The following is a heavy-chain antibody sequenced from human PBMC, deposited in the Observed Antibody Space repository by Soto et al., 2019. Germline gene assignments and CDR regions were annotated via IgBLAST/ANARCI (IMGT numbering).Heavy chain of an antibody. V-gene: IGHV1-69*13. J-gene: IGHJ6*02. CDR2: IIPIFGTA. CDR1: GGTFSSYA. CDR3: SRDREIVVVVAAYNEMDV. Sequence: SVQASFKATGGTFSSYAISWVRHAHRQRLEWMGGIIPIFGTANYAQKFQGRVTITADESTSTAYMELSSLRSEDTAVYYCSRDREIVVVVAAYNEMDVWGQGTTVTVSS. D-gene: IGHD2-15*01.